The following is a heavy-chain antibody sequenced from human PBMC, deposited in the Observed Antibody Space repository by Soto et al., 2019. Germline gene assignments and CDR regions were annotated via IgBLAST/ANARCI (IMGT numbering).Heavy chain of an antibody. V-gene: IGHV1-2*04. Sequence: GASVKVSCKASGYTFTGYYMHRVRQAPGQGLEWMGWINPNSGGTNYAQKFQGWVTMTRDTSISTAYMELSRLGSDDTAVYYCARGSLLIRYFDWSQGDAFDIWGQGTMVTVSS. CDR2: INPNSGGT. CDR1: GYTFTGYY. J-gene: IGHJ3*02. CDR3: ARGSLLIRYFDWSQGDAFDI. D-gene: IGHD3-9*01.